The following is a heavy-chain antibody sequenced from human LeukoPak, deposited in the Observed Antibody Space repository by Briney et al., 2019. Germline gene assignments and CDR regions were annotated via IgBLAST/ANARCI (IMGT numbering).Heavy chain of an antibody. CDR1: GGSISSYY. CDR2: IYYSGST. CDR3: ARTIAVAGTVSFDY. Sequence: PSETLSLTCTVSGGSISSYYWSWIRQPPGKGLEWIGYIYYSGSTNYNPSLKSRVTISVDTSKNQFSLKLSSVTAADTAVYYCARTIAVAGTVSFDYWGQGILVTVSS. J-gene: IGHJ4*02. V-gene: IGHV4-59*01. D-gene: IGHD6-19*01.